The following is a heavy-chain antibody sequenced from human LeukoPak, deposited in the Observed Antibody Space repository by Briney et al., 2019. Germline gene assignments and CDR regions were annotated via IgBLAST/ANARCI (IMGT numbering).Heavy chain of an antibody. CDR1: GYTLTELS. CDR3: ATGVPAKWYFDL. Sequence: GASVNVSCKVSGYTLTELSMHWVRQAPGKGLEWMGGFDPEDGETIYAQKFQGRVTMTEDTSTDTAYMELSSLRSEDTAVYYCATGVPAKWYFDLWGRGTLVTVSS. J-gene: IGHJ2*01. CDR2: FDPEDGET. D-gene: IGHD2-2*01. V-gene: IGHV1-24*01.